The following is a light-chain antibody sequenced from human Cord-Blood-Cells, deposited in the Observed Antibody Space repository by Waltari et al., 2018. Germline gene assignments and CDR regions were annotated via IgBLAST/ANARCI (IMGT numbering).Light chain of an antibody. J-gene: IGKJ5*01. CDR3: QQYNNWPIT. CDR1: QSVSSN. CDR2: GAS. Sequence: EIVMTQSPATLSVSPGARATLSCRASQSVSSNLAWYQQKPGQAPRRLIYGASTRATGIPARFSGSGSGTEFTLTISSLQSEDFAVYYCQQYNNWPITFGQGTRLEIK. V-gene: IGKV3-15*01.